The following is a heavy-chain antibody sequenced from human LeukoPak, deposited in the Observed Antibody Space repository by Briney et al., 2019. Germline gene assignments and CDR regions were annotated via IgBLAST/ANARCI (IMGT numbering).Heavy chain of an antibody. Sequence: GESLKISCKGSGYSFTSYWIGWVRQMPGKGLEWTGIIYPGDSDTRYSPSFQGQVTISADKSISTAYLQWSSLKASDTAMYYCAKLHVNTVSQVFGYGARGTLVTVSS. CDR3: AKLHVNTVSQVFGY. D-gene: IGHD4-17*01. CDR2: IYPGDSDT. V-gene: IGHV5-51*01. J-gene: IGHJ4*02. CDR1: GYSFTSYW.